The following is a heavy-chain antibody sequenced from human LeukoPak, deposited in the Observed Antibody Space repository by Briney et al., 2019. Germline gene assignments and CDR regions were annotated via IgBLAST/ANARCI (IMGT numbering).Heavy chain of an antibody. J-gene: IGHJ4*02. CDR3: TRGMGVY. V-gene: IGHV3-49*04. CDR2: IRSKAYGGTT. Sequence: GGSLRLSCTASGFTFGGYAMCWVRQAPGKGLEWVGFIRSKAYGGTTEYAASVKGRFTISRDDSKSIAYLQMNSLKTEDTAVYYCTRGMGVYWGQGTLVTVSS. CDR1: GFTFGGYA. D-gene: IGHD3-16*01.